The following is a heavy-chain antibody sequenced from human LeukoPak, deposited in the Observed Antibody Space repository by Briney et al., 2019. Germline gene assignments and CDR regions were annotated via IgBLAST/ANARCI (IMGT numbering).Heavy chain of an antibody. Sequence: PGGSLRLSCAASGFTFSSYSMNWVRQAPGKGLEWVSSISSSSSYIYYADSVKGRFTISRDNAKNSLYLQMNSLRAEDTAVYYCASLYDSSGYYSRDAFDIWGQGTMATVSS. CDR1: GFTFSSYS. CDR3: ASLYDSSGYYSRDAFDI. V-gene: IGHV3-21*01. CDR2: ISSSSSYI. D-gene: IGHD3-22*01. J-gene: IGHJ3*02.